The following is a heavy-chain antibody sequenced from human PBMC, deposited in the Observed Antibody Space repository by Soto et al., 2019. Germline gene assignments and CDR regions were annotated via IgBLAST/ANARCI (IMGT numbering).Heavy chain of an antibody. CDR1: GGSISSGGYP. V-gene: IGHV4-30-2*01. CDR3: ARDRAARLHP. Sequence: PSETLSLTXAVSGGSISSGGYPWSWIRQPPGKGLEWIGYIYHSGSTYYNPSLKSRVTISVDRSKNQFSLKLSSVTAADTAMYYCARDRAARLHPWGQGTLVTVSS. CDR2: IYHSGST. J-gene: IGHJ5*02. D-gene: IGHD6-6*01.